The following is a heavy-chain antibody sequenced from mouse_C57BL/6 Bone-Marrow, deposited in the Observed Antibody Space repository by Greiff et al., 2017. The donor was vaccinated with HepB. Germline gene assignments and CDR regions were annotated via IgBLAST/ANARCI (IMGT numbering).Heavy chain of an antibody. J-gene: IGHJ4*01. CDR1: GFTFSDYY. CDR3: ARDLLRGDAMDY. Sequence: EVQLVESEGGLVQPGSSMKLSCTASGFTFSDYYMAWVRQVPEKGLEWVANINYDGSSTYYLDSLKSRFIISRDNAKNILYLQMSSLKSEDTATYYCARDLLRGDAMDYWGQGTSVTVSS. V-gene: IGHV5-16*01. CDR2: INYDGSST.